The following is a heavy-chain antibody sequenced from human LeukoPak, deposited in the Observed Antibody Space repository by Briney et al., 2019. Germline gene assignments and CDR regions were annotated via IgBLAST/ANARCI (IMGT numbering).Heavy chain of an antibody. CDR3: ARDMGDDDFWRLIRY. CDR1: GGTFSSYA. J-gene: IGHJ4*02. Sequence: ASVKVSCKASGGTFSSYAISWVRQAPGQGLEWMGRIIPILGIANYAQKFQGRVTITADKFTSTAYMELSSLRSEDTAVYYCARDMGDDDFWRLIRYWGQGTLVTVSS. D-gene: IGHD3-3*01. V-gene: IGHV1-69*04. CDR2: IIPILGIA.